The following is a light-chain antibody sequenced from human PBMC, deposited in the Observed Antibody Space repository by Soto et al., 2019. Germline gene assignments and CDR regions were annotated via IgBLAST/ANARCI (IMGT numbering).Light chain of an antibody. Sequence: ILVRQSRGTLSLSPGERATLSCRPSQSVIIYLAWYQQKPGQAPRLLIYDASNRATGIPARFSGGGSGTDFTLTISSLEPEDFAVYYCQQRRYWPLTFGPGTKVDIK. CDR1: QSVIIY. CDR2: DAS. CDR3: QQRRYWPLT. V-gene: IGKV3-11*01. J-gene: IGKJ3*01.